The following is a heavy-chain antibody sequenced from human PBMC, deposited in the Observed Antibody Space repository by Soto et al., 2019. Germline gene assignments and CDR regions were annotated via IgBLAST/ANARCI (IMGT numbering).Heavy chain of an antibody. V-gene: IGHV1-8*01. CDR3: AREIVGAPYAFDI. D-gene: IGHD1-26*01. CDR1: GYTFTSYD. J-gene: IGHJ3*02. Sequence: ASVKVSCKASGYTFTSYDINWVRQASGQGLEWMGWMNPNTGKTGYAQKFQGRVTMTRDISISTAYMELTSLTSEDTAVYYCAREIVGAPYAFDIWGQGTMVTVSS. CDR2: MNPNTGKT.